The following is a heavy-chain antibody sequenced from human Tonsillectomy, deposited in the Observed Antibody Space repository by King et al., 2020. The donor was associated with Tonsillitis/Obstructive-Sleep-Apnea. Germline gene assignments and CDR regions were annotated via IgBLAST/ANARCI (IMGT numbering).Heavy chain of an antibody. CDR1: GFTFNNYG. Sequence: QLVQSGGGVVRPGGSLRLSCAASGFTFNNYGMSWVRQAPGKGLEWVACINRNGGSTGYADTVKGRFTIPRDNATNPLYLQMNRLRAEDTALYYCASAPVPCSGGSCYGYYYYYIDVLGKGTTGTGS. D-gene: IGHD2-15*01. J-gene: IGHJ6*03. V-gene: IGHV3-20*04. CDR3: ASAPVPCSGGSCYGYYYYYIDV. CDR2: INRNGGST.